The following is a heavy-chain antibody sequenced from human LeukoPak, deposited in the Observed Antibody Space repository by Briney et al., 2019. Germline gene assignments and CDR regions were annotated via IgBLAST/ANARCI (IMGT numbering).Heavy chain of an antibody. J-gene: IGHJ4*02. Sequence: SQTLSLTCTVSGGSISSGDYYWSWIRQPPGKGLEWIGYIYYSGSTYYNPSLKSRVTISVDTSKNQFSLKLSSVTAADTAVYYCPREGRDSSGSARDYWGQGTLVTVSS. CDR2: IYYSGST. V-gene: IGHV4-30-4*01. CDR1: GGSISSGDYY. CDR3: PREGRDSSGSARDY. D-gene: IGHD3-22*01.